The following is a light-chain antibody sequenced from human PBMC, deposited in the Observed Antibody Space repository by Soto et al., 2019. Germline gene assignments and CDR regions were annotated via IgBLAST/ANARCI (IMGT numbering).Light chain of an antibody. CDR2: GAS. CDR3: QQSYSAPVT. Sequence: EIVLTQSPATLSLSPGERASLSCRASQKISSTVLAWYQQQAGQAPRLLIYGASSRTTGIPDRFSGSGSGKDFPLTISRLQAEDFATYHCQQSYSAPVTFGQGTKVDI. CDR1: QKISSTV. J-gene: IGKJ1*01. V-gene: IGKV3D-20*02.